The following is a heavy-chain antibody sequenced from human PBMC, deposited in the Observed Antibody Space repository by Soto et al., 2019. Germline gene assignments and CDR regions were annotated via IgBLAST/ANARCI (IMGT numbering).Heavy chain of an antibody. CDR3: ARDTVGGSRGWDAFDS. J-gene: IGHJ4*02. V-gene: IGHV1-18*04. Sequence: GAAGKVSGKTSCYRFTTYGLSCLRQERGQGLEWMGWISTYNEKKKYIQNFQGRLTMTTEASTSTAYMELKNLRSDDTAVYYCARDTVGGSRGWDAFDSLGQGTLVTVSS. CDR2: ISTYNEKK. CDR1: CYRFTTYG. D-gene: IGHD6-19*01.